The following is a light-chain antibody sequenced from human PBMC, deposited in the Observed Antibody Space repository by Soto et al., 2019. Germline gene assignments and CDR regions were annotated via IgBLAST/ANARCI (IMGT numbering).Light chain of an antibody. Sequence: DIQMTQSPSTLSASVGDRVTITCRASQSIITWLAWYQQKPGQAPKLLIFGASNLQSGVPLRFRGSGSGTDFTLTISSLQPDDFATYYCQQYNTYTGTFGQGTKVEIK. J-gene: IGKJ1*01. CDR1: QSIITW. V-gene: IGKV1-5*03. CDR3: QQYNTYTGT. CDR2: GAS.